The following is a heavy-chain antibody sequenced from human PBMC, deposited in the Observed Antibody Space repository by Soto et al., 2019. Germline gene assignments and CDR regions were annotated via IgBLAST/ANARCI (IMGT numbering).Heavy chain of an antibody. CDR1: GGTFSSYA. V-gene: IGHV1-69*13. J-gene: IGHJ6*02. CDR3: ARDVRAAAGTGIYYYYYGMDV. D-gene: IGHD6-13*01. CDR2: IIPIFGTA. Sequence: GASVKVSCKGSGGTFSSYAISWVRQAPGQGLEWMGGIIPIFGTANYAQKFQGRVTITADESTSTAYMELSSLRSEDTAVYYCARDVRAAAGTGIYYYYYGMDVWGQGTTVTVSS.